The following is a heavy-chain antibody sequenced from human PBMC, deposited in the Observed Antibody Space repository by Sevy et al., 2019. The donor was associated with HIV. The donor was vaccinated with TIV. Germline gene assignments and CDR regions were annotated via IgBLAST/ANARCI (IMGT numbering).Heavy chain of an antibody. D-gene: IGHD6-19*01. CDR3: AKDRRGWSRHYYYYGMDV. Sequence: GGSLRLSCAASGFTFRDYGMHWVRQAPGKGLEWMAVISYDGSNKYYVDSVKGRFTISRDNSKNTLDLQMNSLRAEDMAVYYRAKDRRGWSRHYYYYGMDVWGQGTTVTVSS. CDR1: GFTFRDYG. CDR2: ISYDGSNK. J-gene: IGHJ6*02. V-gene: IGHV3-30*18.